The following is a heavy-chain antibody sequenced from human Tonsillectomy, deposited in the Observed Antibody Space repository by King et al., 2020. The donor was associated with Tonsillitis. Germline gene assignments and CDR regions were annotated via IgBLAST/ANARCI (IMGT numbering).Heavy chain of an antibody. CDR3: AGWRWNYGFYYYYYMDV. CDR2: ISYDGYNN. D-gene: IGHD1-7*01. V-gene: IGHV3-30*01. Sequence: VQLVESGVGVVQPGRSLRLSCAASGFAFSSYAMHWVRQAPGKGLEWLSFISYDGYNNYYADSVQGRLTISTDNSKNTLYLQMNSLRPGDTAVYYCAGWRWNYGFYYYYYMDVWGKGTTVTVSS. CDR1: GFAFSSYA. J-gene: IGHJ6*03.